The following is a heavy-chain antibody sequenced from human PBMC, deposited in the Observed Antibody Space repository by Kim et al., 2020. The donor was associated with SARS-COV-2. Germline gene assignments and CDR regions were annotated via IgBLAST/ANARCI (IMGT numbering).Heavy chain of an antibody. CDR1: GGSFSGYY. Sequence: SETLSLTCAVYGGSFSGYYWSWIRQPQGKGLEWIGEINHSGSTNYNPSLNSRVTISVDTSKNQFSLKLSSVTAADTAVYYCARVAVAGTDYWGQGTLVTV. D-gene: IGHD6-19*01. V-gene: IGHV4-34*01. CDR3: ARVAVAGTDY. CDR2: INHSGST. J-gene: IGHJ4*02.